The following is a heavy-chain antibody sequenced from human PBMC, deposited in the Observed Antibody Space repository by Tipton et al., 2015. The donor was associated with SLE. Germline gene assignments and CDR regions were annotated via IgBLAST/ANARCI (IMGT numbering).Heavy chain of an antibody. V-gene: IGHV3-7*01. CDR2: IRQDGSDK. Sequence: GSLRLSCAASGFTFSTYWMSWVRQAPGKGLEWAANIRQDGSDKYAVGPGGGRFTISRDNAKYSLFLQMHSLRGDDTAVYYCARETTSGAFDIWGQGTMVTVSS. J-gene: IGHJ3*02. CDR1: GFTFSTYW. D-gene: IGHD4-11*01. CDR3: ARETTSGAFDI.